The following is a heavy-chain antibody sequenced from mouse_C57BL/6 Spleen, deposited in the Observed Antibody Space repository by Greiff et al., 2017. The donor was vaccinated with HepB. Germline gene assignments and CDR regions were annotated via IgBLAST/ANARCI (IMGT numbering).Heavy chain of an antibody. D-gene: IGHD1-1*01. Sequence: EVQRVESGGGLVQPKGSLKLSCAASGFTFNTYAMHWVRQAPGKGLEWVARIRSKSSNYATYYADSVKDRFTISRDDSQSMLYLQMNNLKTEDTAMYYCVRDGEVLTTGYYYAMDYWGQGTSVTVSS. CDR2: IRSKSSNYAT. CDR1: GFTFNTYA. V-gene: IGHV10-3*01. CDR3: VRDGEVLTTGYYYAMDY. J-gene: IGHJ4*01.